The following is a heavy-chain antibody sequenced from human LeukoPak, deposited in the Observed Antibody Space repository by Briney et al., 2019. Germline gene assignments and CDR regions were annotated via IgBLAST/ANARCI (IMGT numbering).Heavy chain of an antibody. Sequence: GGSLRLSCAASGFTFTTYGMHWVRQAPGKGLEWVAFIYYDGSNIYYADYVKGRFTISRDISKNTLYLQMDSLRAEDTAIYYCARDWKTNSFDYWGQGTMVTVSS. D-gene: IGHD1-1*01. J-gene: IGHJ4*02. CDR3: ARDWKTNSFDY. V-gene: IGHV3-33*08. CDR2: IYYDGSNI. CDR1: GFTFTTYG.